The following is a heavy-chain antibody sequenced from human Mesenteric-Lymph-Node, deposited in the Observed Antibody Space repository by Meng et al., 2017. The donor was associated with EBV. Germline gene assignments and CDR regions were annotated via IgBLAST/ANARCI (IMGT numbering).Heavy chain of an antibody. CDR1: GGSVSSGGYS. CDR2: IYHFGSP. Sequence: QLHLPDSGSGLLMPYQTLSSTGAASGGSVSSGGYSGSGIRQPPGKGLGWIGYIYHFGSPNYNPSLKSRVTISVDRSKNQFSLNLTSMTAADTAVYYCARRGIAEGFDFWGQGTLVTVSS. J-gene: IGHJ4*02. CDR3: ARRGIAEGFDF. V-gene: IGHV4-30-2*01.